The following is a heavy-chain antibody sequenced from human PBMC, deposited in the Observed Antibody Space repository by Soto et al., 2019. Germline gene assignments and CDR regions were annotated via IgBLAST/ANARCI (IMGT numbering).Heavy chain of an antibody. CDR2: IIPILGIA. D-gene: IGHD3-10*01. J-gene: IGHJ6*02. Sequence: QVQLVQSGAEVKKPGSSVKVSCKASGGTFSSYTISWVRQAPGQGLEWMGRIIPILGIANYAQKFQGRVTITADKSTSTAYMELRSLRSEDTAVYYCARGDGSGSYGYYYYGMDVWGQGTTVTVSS. CDR1: GGTFSSYT. CDR3: ARGDGSGSYGYYYYGMDV. V-gene: IGHV1-69*02.